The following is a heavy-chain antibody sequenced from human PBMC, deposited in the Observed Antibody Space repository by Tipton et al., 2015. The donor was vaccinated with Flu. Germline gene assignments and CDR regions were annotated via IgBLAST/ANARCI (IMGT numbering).Heavy chain of an antibody. CDR2: INHSGST. CDR3: ARGLYGSGSYQRRYFDS. Sequence: AGLVKPSETLSLSCAVSGYFINSGYYWSWIRQPPGKGLEWIGEINHSGSTNYNPSLKSRVTISVDTSKNQFSLKLNSVTAADTAVYYCARGLYGSGSYQRRYFDSWGQGTLVTVSS. J-gene: IGHJ4*02. CDR1: GYFINSGYY. D-gene: IGHD3-10*01. V-gene: IGHV4-34*01.